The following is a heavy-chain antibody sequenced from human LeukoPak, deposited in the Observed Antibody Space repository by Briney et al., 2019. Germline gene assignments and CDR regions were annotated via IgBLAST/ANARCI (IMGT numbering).Heavy chain of an antibody. CDR1: GIPFSTYA. V-gene: IGHV3-23*01. Sequence: GGSLKIFCAASGIPFSTYAIKLVRQAPGKGLEWVSVITGSGGFTQYADSVKGRFTISRDNSKNTVYLQMNSLRVEDTALYYCVRSLDYWGQGTLVTVSS. J-gene: IGHJ4*02. CDR2: ITGSGGFT. CDR3: VRSLDY.